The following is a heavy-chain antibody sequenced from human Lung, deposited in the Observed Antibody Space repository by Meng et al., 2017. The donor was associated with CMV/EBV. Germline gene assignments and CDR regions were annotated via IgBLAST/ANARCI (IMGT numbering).Heavy chain of an antibody. J-gene: IGHJ6*02. V-gene: IGHV4-39*07. CDR2: IYYSGST. D-gene: IGHD3-10*01. CDR1: GGSISSSSYY. Sequence: PXTVSGGSISSSSYYWGWIRQPPGRGLEWIGTIYYSGSTYYNPSLKSRVTISLDTSKNQFSLKLSSVTAADTAVYYCAREGTMVRGVYYYYYGMDVWGQGXTVTVSS. CDR3: AREGTMVRGVYYYYYGMDV.